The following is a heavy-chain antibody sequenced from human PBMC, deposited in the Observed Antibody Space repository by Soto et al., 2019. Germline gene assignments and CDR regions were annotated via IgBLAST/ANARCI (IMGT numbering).Heavy chain of an antibody. J-gene: IGHJ3*02. CDR2: ISWNSGSI. V-gene: IGHV3-9*01. Sequence: VQLVESGGGLVQPGRSLRLSCAASGFTFDDYAMHWVRQAPGKGLEWVSGISWNSGSIGYADSVKGRFTISRDNAKNSLYLQMNSLRAEDTALYYCAKDREEPAYAFDIWGQGTMVTVSS. CDR1: GFTFDDYA. CDR3: AKDREEPAYAFDI.